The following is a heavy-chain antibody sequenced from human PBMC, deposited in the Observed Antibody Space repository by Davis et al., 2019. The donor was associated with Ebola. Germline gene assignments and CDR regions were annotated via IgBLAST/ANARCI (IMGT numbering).Heavy chain of an antibody. CDR1: GGSISSGGYY. CDR3: ARVGNPYYYYGMDV. Sequence: MPSETLSLTCTVSGGSISSGGYYWSWIRQHPGKGLEWIGYIYYTGSTDYNPSLKSRVTISVDTSKTQFSLKLSSVTAADTAVYYCARVGNPYYYYGMDVWGQGTTVTVSS. V-gene: IGHV4-31*03. J-gene: IGHJ6*02. CDR2: IYYTGST. D-gene: IGHD7-27*01.